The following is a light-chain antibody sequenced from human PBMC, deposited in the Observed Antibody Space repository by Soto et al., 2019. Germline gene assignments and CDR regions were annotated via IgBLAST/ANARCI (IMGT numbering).Light chain of an antibody. J-gene: IGKJ1*01. CDR2: DAS. CDR3: QQRSNWTWT. Sequence: IVWTQSPATLSLSPGERATLSCRASQSVSSYLAWYQQKPGQAPRLFIYDASNRATGIPARFSVSGSGTDFTLTISRLENEDFAVYYCQQRSNWTWTFGQGTKVDIK. V-gene: IGKV3-11*01. CDR1: QSVSSY.